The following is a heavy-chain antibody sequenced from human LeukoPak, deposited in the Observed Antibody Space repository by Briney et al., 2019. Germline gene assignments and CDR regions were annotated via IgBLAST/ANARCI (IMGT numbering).Heavy chain of an antibody. CDR1: GGTFSSYA. CDR3: ARTAGIDGSGSYYNQPFDY. V-gene: IGHV1-69*05. CDR2: IIPIFGTA. Sequence: SVKVSCKASGGTFSSYAISWVRQAPGQGLGWMGRIIPIFGTANYAQKFQGRVTITTDESTSTAYMELSSLRSEDTAVYYCARTAGIDGSGSYYNQPFDYWGQGTLVTVSS. J-gene: IGHJ4*02. D-gene: IGHD3-10*01.